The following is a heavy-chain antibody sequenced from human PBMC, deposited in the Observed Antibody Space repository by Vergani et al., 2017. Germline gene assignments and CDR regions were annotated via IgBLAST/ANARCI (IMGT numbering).Heavy chain of an antibody. CDR3: ARDDSSSWYYLDY. Sequence: QVQLVESGGGVDQPGRSLRLSCAASGFTFSNYGMHWVRQAPGKGLEWVAVIWYDGSNKYYADSVKGRFTISRDNYKNTLYLQRNSLGAEDTAVYYCARDDSSSWYYLDYWGQGTLVTVSS. V-gene: IGHV3-33*01. CDR1: GFTFSNYG. D-gene: IGHD6-13*01. CDR2: IWYDGSNK. J-gene: IGHJ4*02.